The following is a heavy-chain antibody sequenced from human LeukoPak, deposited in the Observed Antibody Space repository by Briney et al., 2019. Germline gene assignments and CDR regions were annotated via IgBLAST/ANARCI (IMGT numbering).Heavy chain of an antibody. CDR1: GGSFSGYY. CDR3: ARNSYYYQTHDT. J-gene: IGHJ5*02. D-gene: IGHD3-10*01. CDR2: INHSGST. Sequence: SETLSLTCAVYGGSFSGYYWSWIRQPPGKGLEWIGEINHSGSTNYNPSLKSRVTISVDTSKNQFSLKLSSVTAADTAVYYCARNSYYYQTHDTWGQGTLVTVSS. V-gene: IGHV4-34*01.